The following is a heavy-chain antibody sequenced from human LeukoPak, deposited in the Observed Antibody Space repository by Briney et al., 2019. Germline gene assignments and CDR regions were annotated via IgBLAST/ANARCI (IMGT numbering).Heavy chain of an antibody. CDR3: ARTPYYDFWSGYYDWFDP. V-gene: IGHV1-18*01. CDR2: ISAYNGNT. CDR1: GYTFTSYG. D-gene: IGHD3-3*01. Sequence: ASVKVSCKASGYTFTSYGISWVRQAPGQGLEWMGWISAYNGNTNYAQKLQGRVTMTTDTSTSTACMELRSLRSDDTAVYYCARTPYYDFWSGYYDWFDPWGQGTLVTVSS. J-gene: IGHJ5*02.